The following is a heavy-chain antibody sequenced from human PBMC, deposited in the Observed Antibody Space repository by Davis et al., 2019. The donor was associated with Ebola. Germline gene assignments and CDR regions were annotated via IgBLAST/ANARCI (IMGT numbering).Heavy chain of an antibody. D-gene: IGHD6-13*01. J-gene: IGHJ4*02. Sequence: GESLKISCAASGFTFSSYGMHWVRQAPGKGLEWVSGISGRGDNTHYAQAVKGRFTISRDSSKNMVYLQMNSLKASDTAMYYCARGGQQLGYFDYWGQGTLVTVSS. V-gene: IGHV3-23*01. CDR1: GFTFSSYG. CDR2: ISGRGDNT. CDR3: ARGGQQLGYFDY.